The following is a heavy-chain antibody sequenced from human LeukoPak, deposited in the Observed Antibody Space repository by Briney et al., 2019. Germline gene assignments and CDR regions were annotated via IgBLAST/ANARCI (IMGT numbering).Heavy chain of an antibody. D-gene: IGHD6-19*01. CDR1: GFTFSRYW. CDR3: ASWPVGWYGEDS. V-gene: IGHV3-74*01. CDR2: INPDGSTT. Sequence: GESLRLSCAASGFTFSRYWIHWVRQAPGQGLEWVSRINPDGSTTTYADSVKGRFTISRDNAKNTVYLRMNSLRAEDTAVYYCASWPVGWYGEDSWGQGTLVTVSS. J-gene: IGHJ4*02.